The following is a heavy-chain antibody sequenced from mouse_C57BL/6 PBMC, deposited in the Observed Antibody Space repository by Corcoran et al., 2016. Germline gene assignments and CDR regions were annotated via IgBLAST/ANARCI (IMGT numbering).Heavy chain of an antibody. J-gene: IGHJ2*01. V-gene: IGHV9-3*01. CDR1: GYTFTTYG. CDR3: ARRSNYLYYFDY. CDR2: INTYSGVP. D-gene: IGHD2-5*01. Sequence: QIQLVQSGPELKKPGETVKISCKASGYTFTTYGMSWVKQAPGKGLKWMGWINTYSGVPTYADDFKGRFAFSLETSASTAYSQINNLKNEDTATYFCARRSNYLYYFDYWGQGTTLTVSS.